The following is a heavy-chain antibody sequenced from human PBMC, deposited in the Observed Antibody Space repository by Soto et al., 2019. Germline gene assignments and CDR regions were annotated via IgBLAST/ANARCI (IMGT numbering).Heavy chain of an antibody. CDR1: GFTFSSYA. CDR3: AKAGGFGGYWYCDL. Sequence: EVQLLESGGGLVQPGGSLRLSCAASGFTFSSYAMSWVRQAPGKGLEWVSAISGSGGSTYYADSVKGRFTISRDNSKNSLYLQRNGLRAEDTAVYYCAKAGGFGGYWYCDLWGRGTLVTVSS. J-gene: IGHJ2*01. CDR2: ISGSGGST. D-gene: IGHD3-10*01. V-gene: IGHV3-23*01.